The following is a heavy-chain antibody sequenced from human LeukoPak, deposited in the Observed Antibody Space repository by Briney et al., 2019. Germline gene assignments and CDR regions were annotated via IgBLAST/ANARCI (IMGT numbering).Heavy chain of an antibody. CDR2: IKQDGSEK. V-gene: IGHV3-7*01. CDR1: GFTFSSYW. D-gene: IGHD6-13*01. Sequence: GGSLRLSCAASGFTFSSYWMGWVRQAPGKGLEWVANIKQDGSEKYYVDSVKGRFTISRDDAKNSLYLQMNSLRAEDTAVYYCAREDLAAAVPDYWGQGTLVTVPS. J-gene: IGHJ4*02. CDR3: AREDLAAAVPDY.